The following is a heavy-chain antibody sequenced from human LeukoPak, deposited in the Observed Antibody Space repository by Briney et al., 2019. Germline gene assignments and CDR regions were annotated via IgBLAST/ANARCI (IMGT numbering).Heavy chain of an antibody. J-gene: IGHJ4*02. CDR2: ISGSGTST. D-gene: IGHD3-10*01. Sequence: GGSLSLSCAASGFTFSSYAMSWVRQAPGKGLEWVSTISGSGTSTYYADSVKGRFTISRDNSKNTLYLQMNSLRADDTAVYYCVKHMGGSGTPGDYWGQGTLVTVSS. V-gene: IGHV3-23*01. CDR3: VKHMGGSGTPGDY. CDR1: GFTFSSYA.